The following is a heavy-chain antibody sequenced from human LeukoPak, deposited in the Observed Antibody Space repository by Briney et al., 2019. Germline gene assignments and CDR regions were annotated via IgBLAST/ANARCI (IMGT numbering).Heavy chain of an antibody. Sequence: SETLSLTCTVSGGSISSYYWSWIRQPAGKGLEWIERIHTSGSTNYNPSLKSRVTMSVDTSKNQFSLKLSSVTAADTAVYYCARDSSYYDSSGYTPFDYWGQGTRVTVSS. CDR2: IHTSGST. J-gene: IGHJ4*02. CDR3: ARDSSYYDSSGYTPFDY. D-gene: IGHD3-22*01. V-gene: IGHV4-4*07. CDR1: GGSISSYY.